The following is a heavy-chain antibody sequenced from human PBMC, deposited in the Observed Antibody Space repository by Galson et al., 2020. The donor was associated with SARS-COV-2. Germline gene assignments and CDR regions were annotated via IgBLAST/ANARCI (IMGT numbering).Heavy chain of an antibody. CDR3: ARDNTYYFENSGYLVL. CDR2: INQDGSER. J-gene: IGHJ4*02. Sequence: GESLKISCVASGFTFSRYWMSWVRQAPGKGLQWVANINQDGSERYYVDSVEGRFTISRDNAENSLYLEMNSLRDEDTALYYCARDNTYYFENSGYLVLWGQGTLVTVPS. D-gene: IGHD3-22*01. CDR1: GFTFSRYW. V-gene: IGHV3-7*05.